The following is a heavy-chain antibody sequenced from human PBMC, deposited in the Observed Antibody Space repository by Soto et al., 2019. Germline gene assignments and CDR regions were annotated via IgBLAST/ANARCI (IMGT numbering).Heavy chain of an antibody. Sequence: QVQLVESGGGVVQPGRSLRLSCAASGFTFSSYGMHWVRQAPGKGLEWVAVISYDGSNKYYADSVKGRFTISRDNSKNTLYLQMNSLSGEDTAVYYCAKVRFYEIKQDRGVCSRGTSFT. CDR1: GFTFSSYG. CDR3: AKVRFYEIKQDRGV. D-gene: IGHD3-9*01. V-gene: IGHV3-30*18. J-gene: IGHJ6*03. CDR2: ISYDGSNK.